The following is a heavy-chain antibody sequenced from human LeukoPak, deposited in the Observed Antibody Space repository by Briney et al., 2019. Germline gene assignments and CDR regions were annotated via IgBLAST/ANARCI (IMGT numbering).Heavy chain of an antibody. CDR1: GFTFSSYA. CDR3: AKDRYGDYVGFSY. D-gene: IGHD4-17*01. CDR2: ISDSGGST. J-gene: IGHJ4*02. Sequence: PGGSLRLSCAASGFTFSSYAMSWVRQAPGKGLEWVSAISDSGGSTYYADSVKGRSTISRDNSKNTLYLQMNSLRAEDTAVYYCAKDRYGDYVGFSYWGQGTLVTVSS. V-gene: IGHV3-23*01.